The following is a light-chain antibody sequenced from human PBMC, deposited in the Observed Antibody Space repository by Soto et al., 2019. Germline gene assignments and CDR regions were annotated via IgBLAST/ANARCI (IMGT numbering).Light chain of an antibody. CDR2: EDN. CDR3: CSYAGSSTYA. J-gene: IGLJ1*01. V-gene: IGLV2-23*01. Sequence: QSALTQPASVSGSPGQSITISCTGTSSDVGNYNLVSWYQQHPGKAPKLMIYEDNKRPSGVSNRFSGSKSGNTASLTISGLQAGDEADYYCCSYAGSSTYAFGTGTKLTVL. CDR1: SSDVGNYNL.